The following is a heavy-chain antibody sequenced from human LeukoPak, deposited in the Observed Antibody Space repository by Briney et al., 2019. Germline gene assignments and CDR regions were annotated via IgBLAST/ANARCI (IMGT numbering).Heavy chain of an antibody. CDR2: IIPIFGTA. Sequence: GASVKVSCKASGGTFSSYAISWVRQAPGQGLEWMGGIIPIFGTANYAQKFQGRVTITTDESTSTAYMELSSLRSEDTAVYYCARGLYNWFDPWGQGTLVTASS. CDR3: ARGLYNWFDP. V-gene: IGHV1-69*05. J-gene: IGHJ5*02. CDR1: GGTFSSYA.